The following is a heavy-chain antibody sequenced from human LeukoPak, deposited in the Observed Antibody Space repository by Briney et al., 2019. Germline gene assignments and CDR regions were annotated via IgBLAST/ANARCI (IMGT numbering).Heavy chain of an antibody. Sequence: GESLKISCKGSGYSFTSYWIGWVRQMPGKGLEWMGIIYPGDSDTRYSPSFQGQVTISADKSISTAYLQWSSLKASDTAMYYCTKVTWYRDYYYYMDVWGKGTTVTVSS. CDR1: GYSFTSYW. CDR3: TKVTWYRDYYYYMDV. D-gene: IGHD4-11*01. J-gene: IGHJ6*03. V-gene: IGHV5-51*01. CDR2: IYPGDSDT.